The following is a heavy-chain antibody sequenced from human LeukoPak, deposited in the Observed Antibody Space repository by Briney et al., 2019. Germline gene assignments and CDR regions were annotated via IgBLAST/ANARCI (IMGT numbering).Heavy chain of an antibody. V-gene: IGHV5-51*01. J-gene: IGHJ4*02. CDR2: IYPGDSDT. D-gene: IGHD4-17*01. Sequence: GESLKISCKGSGYSFTSYWIGWVRQMPGKGLEWMGIIYPGDSDTRYSPSFQGQVTISADRSINTAYLQWSSMTASDTAMYYCASRPFETTVVPWDFYWGQGTQVTVSS. CDR3: ASRPFETTVVPWDFY. CDR1: GYSFTSYW.